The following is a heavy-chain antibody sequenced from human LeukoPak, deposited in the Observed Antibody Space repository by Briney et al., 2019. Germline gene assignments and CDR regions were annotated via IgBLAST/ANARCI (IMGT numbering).Heavy chain of an antibody. CDR1: GGSISSHY. D-gene: IGHD5-18*01. CDR2: LYDSVRT. V-gene: IGHV4-59*11. Sequence: SETLSLTCTVSGGSISSHYWSWIQQPPGKGLEWIAYLYDSVRTKDNPSLKGRVTLSADTSKNQYSLRLSSVTAADTAVYYCATIKRGDIYGYFDFWGQGILVTVSS. CDR3: ATIKRGDIYGYFDF. J-gene: IGHJ4*02.